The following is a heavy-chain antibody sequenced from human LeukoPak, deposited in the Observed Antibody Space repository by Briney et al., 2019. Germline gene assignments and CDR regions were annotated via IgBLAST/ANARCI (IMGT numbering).Heavy chain of an antibody. CDR2: IWYDGSNK. CDR1: GFTFSSYG. J-gene: IGHJ4*02. CDR3: AREAGELQVLDY. Sequence: GGSLRLSCAASGFTFSSYGMRWVRQAPGKGLEWVAVIWYDGSNKYYADSVKGRFTISRDNSKNTLYLQMNSLRAEDTAVYYCAREAGELQVLDYWGQGTLVTVSS. V-gene: IGHV3-33*01. D-gene: IGHD1-7*01.